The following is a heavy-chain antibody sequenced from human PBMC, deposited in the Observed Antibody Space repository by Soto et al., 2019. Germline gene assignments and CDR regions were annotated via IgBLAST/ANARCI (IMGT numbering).Heavy chain of an antibody. CDR3: AKGSTPGIWSGYYFDDY. CDR1: GGSISSSSYY. J-gene: IGHJ4*02. D-gene: IGHD3-3*01. Sequence: PSETLSLTCTVSGGSISSSSYYWGWIRQPPGKGLEWIGSIYYSGSTYYNPSLKSRVTISVDTSKNQFSLKLSSVTAADTAVYYCAKGSTPGIWSGYYFDDYWGQGTLVTVSS. V-gene: IGHV4-39*01. CDR2: IYYSGST.